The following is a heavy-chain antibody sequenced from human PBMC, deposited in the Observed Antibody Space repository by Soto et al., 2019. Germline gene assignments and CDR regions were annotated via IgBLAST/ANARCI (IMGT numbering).Heavy chain of an antibody. Sequence: ASVKVSCKASGYTFTGYDINWVRQATGQGLEWMGWMNPNSGNTGYAQKFQGRVTMTRNTSISTAYMELSSLRSEDTAVYYCARKRMSSGFDAFDIWGQGKMVTVSS. D-gene: IGHD6-19*01. CDR3: ARKRMSSGFDAFDI. CDR1: GYTFTGYD. CDR2: MNPNSGNT. J-gene: IGHJ3*02. V-gene: IGHV1-8*01.